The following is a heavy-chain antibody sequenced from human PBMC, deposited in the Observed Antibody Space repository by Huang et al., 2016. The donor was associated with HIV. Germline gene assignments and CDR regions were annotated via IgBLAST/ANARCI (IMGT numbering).Heavy chain of an antibody. J-gene: IGHJ4*02. Sequence: QLQLQESGPGLVKPSETLSLTCTVSGGSIRSDNYYWGWIRQPPGKGLEWIGSIYYSGSTPYNPSLKCRVTITVDTSKNHFSLRMRSVTAADTAVYYCARLPGSITMIRGVITDPYWGQGTLVTVSS. D-gene: IGHD3-10*01. CDR3: ARLPGSITMIRGVITDPY. CDR2: IYYSGST. CDR1: GGSIRSDNYY. V-gene: IGHV4-39*02.